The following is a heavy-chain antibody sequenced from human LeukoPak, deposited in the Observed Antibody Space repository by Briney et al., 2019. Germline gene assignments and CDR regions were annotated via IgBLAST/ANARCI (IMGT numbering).Heavy chain of an antibody. V-gene: IGHV1-2*02. D-gene: IGHD2-2*01. Sequence: VASVKVSCKASGYTFTGYYMHWVRQAPGQGLEWMGWINPNSGGTNYAQKFQGRVTMTRDTSISTAYMELSRLRSDDTAVYYCARDLPQRSSSTSLGNYYYMDVWGKGTTVTVSS. CDR3: ARDLPQRSSSTSLGNYYYMDV. CDR1: GYTFTGYY. J-gene: IGHJ6*03. CDR2: INPNSGGT.